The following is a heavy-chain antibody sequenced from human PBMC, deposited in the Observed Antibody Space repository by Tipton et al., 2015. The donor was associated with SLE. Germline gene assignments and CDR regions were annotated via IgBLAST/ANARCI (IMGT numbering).Heavy chain of an antibody. J-gene: IGHJ5*02. CDR1: GGPISRYS. CDR3: ARLHGYSYGLNWFDP. CDR2: IYYTGTTT. D-gene: IGHD5-18*01. V-gene: IGHV4-59*04. Sequence: TLSLTCTVSGGPISRYSWNWIRQPPGKGLEWIGSIYYTGTTTYYNSFLKSRVTMSVDTSKNQFSLRLTSVIAADTAVYYCARLHGYSYGLNWFDPWGQGTLISVSS.